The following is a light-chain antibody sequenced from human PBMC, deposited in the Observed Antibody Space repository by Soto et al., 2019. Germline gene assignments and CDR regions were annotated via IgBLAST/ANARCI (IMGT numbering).Light chain of an antibody. V-gene: IGKV3-15*01. CDR2: GAS. Sequence: EIVMTQSPATLSVSPGERATLSCRASQSVSSNLAWYQQKPGQAPRLLIYGASTRVTGIPARFSGSGSGTEFTLTISSLQSEDFAVYYCQQYNNCHPLTFGGGTKVEIK. CDR1: QSVSSN. J-gene: IGKJ4*01. CDR3: QQYNNCHPLT.